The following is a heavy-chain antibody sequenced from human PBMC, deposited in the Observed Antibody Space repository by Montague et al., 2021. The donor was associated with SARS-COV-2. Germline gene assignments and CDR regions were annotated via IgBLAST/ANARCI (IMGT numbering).Heavy chain of an antibody. CDR1: GVSISRSVYY. D-gene: IGHD6-13*01. V-gene: IGHV4-39*07. J-gene: IGHJ4*02. Sequence: SETLSLTCSVSGVSISRSVYYWGWIRQPPGKGLEWIGSIYYSGTTYYXXXPKRRVTMSVETSKNQFSLRLTSVTAADTAMYFCARAPIYRSSWYAYFDYWGQGTLVTVSS. CDR2: IYYSGTT. CDR3: ARAPIYRSSWYAYFDY.